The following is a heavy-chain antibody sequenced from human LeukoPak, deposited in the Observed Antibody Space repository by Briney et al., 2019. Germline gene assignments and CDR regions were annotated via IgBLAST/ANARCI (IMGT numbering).Heavy chain of an antibody. CDR3: ARLYYDSSGYDDAFDI. CDR2: IYHSGST. Sequence: SETLSLTCAVSGYSISSGYYWGWIRQPLGKGLEWIGSIYHSGSTYYNPSLKSRVTISVDTSKNQFSLKLSSVTAADTAVYYCARLYYDSSGYDDAFDIWGQGTMVTVSS. V-gene: IGHV4-38-2*01. J-gene: IGHJ3*02. CDR1: GYSISSGYY. D-gene: IGHD3-22*01.